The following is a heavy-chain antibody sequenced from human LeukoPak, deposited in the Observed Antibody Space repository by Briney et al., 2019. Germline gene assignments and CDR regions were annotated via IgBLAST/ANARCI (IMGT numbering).Heavy chain of an antibody. D-gene: IGHD6-19*01. V-gene: IGHV1-69*13. CDR1: GGTFSSYA. CDR3: ARDPSSGLYYFDY. J-gene: IGHJ4*02. Sequence: GASVKVSCKASGGTFSSYAISWVRQAPGQGLEWMGRIIPIFGTANYAQKFQGRVTITADESTSTAYMELSSLRSEDTAVYYCARDPSSGLYYFDYWGQGTLVTVSS. CDR2: IIPIFGTA.